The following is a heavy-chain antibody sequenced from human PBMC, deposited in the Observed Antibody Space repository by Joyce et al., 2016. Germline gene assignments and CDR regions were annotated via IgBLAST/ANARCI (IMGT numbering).Heavy chain of an antibody. Sequence: QVQLVESGGGVVQPGRSLRLSCGASGFTVESYVMHWVRQAPRKGLEWVAVISYDGTNKSDADSLKGRFTISRDNSKNALYLQMNSLRAEDTAVYYCAKCQSEYSRGFHLYFDLWGRGTLVSVSS. CDR2: ISYDGTNK. V-gene: IGHV3-30*18. D-gene: IGHD5-18*01. CDR3: AKCQSEYSRGFHLYFDL. J-gene: IGHJ2*01. CDR1: GFTVESYV.